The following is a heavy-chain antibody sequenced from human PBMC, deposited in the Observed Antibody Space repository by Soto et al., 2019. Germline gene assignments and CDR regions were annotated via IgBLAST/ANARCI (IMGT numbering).Heavy chain of an antibody. V-gene: IGHV3-7*01. Sequence: SGGSLRLSCAASGFTFSSYWMSWVRQAPGKGLEWVANIKQDGSEKYYVDSVKGRFTISRDNAKNSLYLQMNSLRAEDTAVYYCARVYYDFWSGYSYYYMDVWGKGTTVTVSS. CDR3: ARVYYDFWSGYSYYYMDV. D-gene: IGHD3-3*01. CDR2: IKQDGSEK. CDR1: GFTFSSYW. J-gene: IGHJ6*03.